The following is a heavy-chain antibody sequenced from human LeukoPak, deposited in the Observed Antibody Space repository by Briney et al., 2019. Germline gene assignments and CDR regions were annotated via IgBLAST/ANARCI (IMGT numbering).Heavy chain of an antibody. CDR3: AIPYYYDSSGYHAFDI. CDR2: ISGSGGST. V-gene: IGHV3-23*01. D-gene: IGHD3-22*01. Sequence: PGGSLRLSCAASGFTFSSYAMSWVRQAPGKGLEWVSAISGSGGSTYYADSVKGRSTISRDNSKNTLYLQRNSLRAEDTAVYYCAIPYYYDSSGYHAFDIWGQGTMVTVSS. J-gene: IGHJ3*02. CDR1: GFTFSSYA.